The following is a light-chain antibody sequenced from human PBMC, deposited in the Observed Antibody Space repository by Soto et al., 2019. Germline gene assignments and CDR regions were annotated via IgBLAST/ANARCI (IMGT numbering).Light chain of an antibody. Sequence: EMVMTQSPATLSVSPGERATLSCRASQSVSSNLAWYQQKPGQAPRLLIYGASTRATGTPARFSGSGSGTAFTLTINSLQSEDLAVYFCQQYNYWLPWTFGQGTKVEIK. CDR1: QSVSSN. CDR2: GAS. J-gene: IGKJ1*01. CDR3: QQYNYWLPWT. V-gene: IGKV3-15*01.